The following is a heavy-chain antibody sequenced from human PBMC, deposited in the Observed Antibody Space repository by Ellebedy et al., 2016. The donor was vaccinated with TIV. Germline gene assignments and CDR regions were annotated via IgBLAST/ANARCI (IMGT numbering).Heavy chain of an antibody. CDR3: ARSRDGYNFIGDY. V-gene: IGHV3-74*01. CDR2: INSDGSST. D-gene: IGHD5-24*01. J-gene: IGHJ4*02. CDR1: GFTFSSYW. Sequence: PGGSLRLSCAASGFTFSSYWKHWVRQAPGKGLVWVSRINSDGSSTSYADSVKGRFTISRDNAKNTLYLQMNSLRAEDTAVYYCARSRDGYNFIGDYWGQGTLVTVSS.